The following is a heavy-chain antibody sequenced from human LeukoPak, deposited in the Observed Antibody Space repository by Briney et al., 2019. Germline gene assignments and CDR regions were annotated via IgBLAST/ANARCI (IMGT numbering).Heavy chain of an antibody. CDR2: INHSGDT. J-gene: IGHJ3*02. D-gene: IGHD6-19*01. V-gene: IGHV4-34*01. Sequence: SETLSLTCAVYGESFSGYYWSWIRQPPGKGPEWIGEINHSGDTNYNPSLKSRVTMSVDTSKNQFSLKLSSVTAADTAVYYCARHKREIAVAGLNAFDIWGQGTMVTVSS. CDR1: GESFSGYY. CDR3: ARHKREIAVAGLNAFDI.